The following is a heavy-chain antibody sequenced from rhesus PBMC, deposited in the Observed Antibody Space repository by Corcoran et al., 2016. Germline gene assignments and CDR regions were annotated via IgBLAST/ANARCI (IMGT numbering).Heavy chain of an antibody. Sequence: QVQLQESGPGLVEPSETLSLTCTVSGDSISSFNWWSWIRQPPGKGLEWFGNIGFISGDTFSNPSFVSRVTISKDTSKNQFSLRLNSMTAADTAVYQCARHPYPFGSLDVWGRGLLVTVSS. V-gene: IGHV4-65*02. CDR3: ARHPYPFGSLDV. CDR2: IGFISGDT. J-gene: IGHJ5-2*02. CDR1: GDSISSFNW. D-gene: IGHD3S6*01.